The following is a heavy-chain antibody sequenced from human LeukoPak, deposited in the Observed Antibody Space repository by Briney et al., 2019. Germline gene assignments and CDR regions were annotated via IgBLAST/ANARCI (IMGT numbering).Heavy chain of an antibody. CDR1: GFIFSDYY. J-gene: IGHJ3*02. D-gene: IGHD3-10*01. V-gene: IGHV3-53*01. CDR2: IYTGGST. CDR3: ARWPWFEGAFDI. Sequence: GGSLRLSCAVSGFIFSDYYMSWIRQAPGKGLEWVSVIYTGGSTHYADSVKGRFTISRNNSKNTLYLEMNSLRAEDTAVYYCARWPWFEGAFDIWGQGTMVTVSS.